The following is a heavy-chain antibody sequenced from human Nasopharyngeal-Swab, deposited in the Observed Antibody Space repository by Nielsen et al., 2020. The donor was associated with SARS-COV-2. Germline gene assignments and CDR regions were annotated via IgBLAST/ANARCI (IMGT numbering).Heavy chain of an antibody. CDR2: ISSSGDYI. J-gene: IGHJ4*02. CDR3: ARDTPAMFAY. Sequence: GESLKISCAASGFTFSIYTMNWVRQAPGKGLEWVSAISSSGDYIYYAPSVESRFTISRDNAKDSLYLQMNSLRAEDTAIYYCARDTPAMFAYWGQGALVTVSS. V-gene: IGHV3-21*01. CDR1: GFTFSIYT.